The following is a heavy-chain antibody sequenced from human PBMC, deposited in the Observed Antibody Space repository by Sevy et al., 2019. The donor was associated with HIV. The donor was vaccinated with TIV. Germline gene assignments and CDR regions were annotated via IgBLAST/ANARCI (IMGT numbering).Heavy chain of an antibody. J-gene: IGHJ6*02. Sequence: GGSLRLSCAASGFTFSSYWMSWVRQAPGKGLEWVANIKQDGSEKYYVDSVKGRFTISRDNAKNSLYLQMNSLRAEDTAVYYFARDDGGYGSGSYYTSLTYYYYGMDVWGQGTTVTVSS. CDR2: IKQDGSEK. V-gene: IGHV3-7*03. CDR3: ARDDGGYGSGSYYTSLTYYYYGMDV. CDR1: GFTFSSYW. D-gene: IGHD3-10*01.